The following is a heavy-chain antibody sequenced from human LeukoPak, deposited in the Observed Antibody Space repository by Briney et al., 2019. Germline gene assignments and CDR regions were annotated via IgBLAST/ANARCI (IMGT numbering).Heavy chain of an antibody. D-gene: IGHD2-15*01. CDR3: ARVVVVVADGMDV. Sequence: PETLSLTCAVYGGSFSGYYWSWIREPPGKGLEWIGEINHSGSTNYNPSLKSRVTISVDTSKNQFSLKLSSVTAADTAVYYCARVVVVVADGMDVWGKGTTVTVSS. V-gene: IGHV4-34*01. J-gene: IGHJ6*04. CDR2: INHSGST. CDR1: GGSFSGYY.